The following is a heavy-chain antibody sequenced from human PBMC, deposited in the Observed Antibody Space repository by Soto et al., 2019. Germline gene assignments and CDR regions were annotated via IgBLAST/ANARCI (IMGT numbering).Heavy chain of an antibody. CDR2: ISAYNGNT. V-gene: IGHV1-18*01. CDR1: GDTITSYG. D-gene: IGHD2-15*01. CDR3: ARSWYCSGGSCYSDY. J-gene: IGHJ4*02. Sequence: ASVKLSCKASGDTITSYGISWVRQAPKQGLEWMGWISAYNGNTNYAQKLQGRVTMTTDTSTSTAYMELRSLRSDDTAVYYCARSWYCSGGSCYSDYWGQGTLVTVSS.